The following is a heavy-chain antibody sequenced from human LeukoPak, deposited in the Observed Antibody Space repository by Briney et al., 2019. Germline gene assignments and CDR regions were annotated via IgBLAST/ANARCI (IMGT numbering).Heavy chain of an antibody. CDR1: GFTFSSYN. J-gene: IGHJ6*02. D-gene: IGHD4-23*01. V-gene: IGHV3-21*01. Sequence: GGSLRLSCAASGFTFSSYNMNWVRQAPGKGPEWVSSISRSSSYLYYAVSVKGRFTISRDNAKDSLYLQMNSLRAEDTAVYYCAREGDFGGIPGYYYGLDVWGQGTTVTVSS. CDR2: ISRSSSYL. CDR3: AREGDFGGIPGYYYGLDV.